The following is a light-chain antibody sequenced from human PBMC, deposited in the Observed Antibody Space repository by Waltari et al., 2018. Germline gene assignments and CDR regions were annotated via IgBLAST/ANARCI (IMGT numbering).Light chain of an antibody. CDR2: DVS. Sequence: QSALTQPASVSGSPGQSITISCTGTSSDVGGYNYVSWYQQHPGKAPKLIIYDVSKRPPGVSNRFSRSKSGNTASLTISGLQAEDEADFYCSSYTSSSPLLFGGGTKLTVL. CDR3: SSYTSSSPLL. CDR1: SSDVGGYNY. V-gene: IGLV2-14*01. J-gene: IGLJ3*02.